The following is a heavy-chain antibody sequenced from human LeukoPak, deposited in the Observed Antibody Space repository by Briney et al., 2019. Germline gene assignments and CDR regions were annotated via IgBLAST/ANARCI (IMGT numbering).Heavy chain of an antibody. J-gene: IGHJ5*02. Sequence: SQTLSLTCTVSGDSISSGSYYWSWIRQPAGKGLEWIGEINHTGSTKYNPSLKSRVTISVDTSKNQFSLKLSSVTAADTAVYYCARSPKTVTTFHVVIWFDPWGQGTLVTVSS. D-gene: IGHD4-17*01. CDR3: ARSPKTVTTFHVVIWFDP. CDR1: GDSISSGSYY. V-gene: IGHV4-61*09. CDR2: INHTGST.